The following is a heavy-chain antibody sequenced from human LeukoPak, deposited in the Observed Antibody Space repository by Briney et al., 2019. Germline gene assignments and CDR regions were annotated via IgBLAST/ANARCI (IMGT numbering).Heavy chain of an antibody. CDR3: AREMGSNRGPPWYFDY. J-gene: IGHJ4*02. D-gene: IGHD3-10*01. CDR2: INHSGST. CDR1: GGSFSGYY. V-gene: IGHV4-34*01. Sequence: NTSETLSLTRAVYGGSFSGYYWGWIRQPPGKGLEWIGEINHSGSTNYNPSLKSRVTISVDTSKNQFSLKLSSVAAADTAVYYCAREMGSNRGPPWYFDYWGQGTLVTVSS.